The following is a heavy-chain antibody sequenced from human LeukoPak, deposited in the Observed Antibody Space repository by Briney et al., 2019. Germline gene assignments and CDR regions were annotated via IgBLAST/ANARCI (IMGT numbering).Heavy chain of an antibody. CDR3: ARDKTATGSSAFDY. D-gene: IGHD1-14*01. CDR1: GSTFSSYA. V-gene: IGHV3-30*04. Sequence: GGSLRLSCAASGSTFSSYAMHWVRQAPGKGLEWVAVISYDGSNKYYADSVKGRFTISRDNSKNTLYLQMNSLRAEDTAVYYCARDKTATGSSAFDYWGQGTLVTVSS. CDR2: ISYDGSNK. J-gene: IGHJ4*02.